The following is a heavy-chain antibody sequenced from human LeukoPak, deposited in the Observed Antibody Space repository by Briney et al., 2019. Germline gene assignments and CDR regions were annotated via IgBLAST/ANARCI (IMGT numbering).Heavy chain of an antibody. CDR2: ISAYNGNT. J-gene: IGHJ5*02. Sequence: ASVKVSCKASGYTFTSYGISWVRQAPGQGLEWMGWISAYNGNTNYAQKLQGRVTMTTDTSTSTAYMELRSLRSDDTAVYYCAGDESGGSGSYYNWFDPWGQGTLVTVSS. CDR3: AGDESGGSGSYYNWFDP. V-gene: IGHV1-18*01. D-gene: IGHD3-10*01. CDR1: GYTFTSYG.